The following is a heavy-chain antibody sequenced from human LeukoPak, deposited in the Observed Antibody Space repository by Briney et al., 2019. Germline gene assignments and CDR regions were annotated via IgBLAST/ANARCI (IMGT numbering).Heavy chain of an antibody. D-gene: IGHD2-15*01. Sequence: PGGSLRLSCAASGFTFSNYAMSWVRQAPGKGLEWVSAISGSGGSTYYADSVKGRFTISRDNSKNTLYLQMNSLRAEDTAVYYCAKLSTSVQYCSGGSCYLFDYWGQGTLVTVSS. CDR3: AKLSTSVQYCSGGSCYLFDY. CDR1: GFTFSNYA. J-gene: IGHJ4*02. CDR2: ISGSGGST. V-gene: IGHV3-23*01.